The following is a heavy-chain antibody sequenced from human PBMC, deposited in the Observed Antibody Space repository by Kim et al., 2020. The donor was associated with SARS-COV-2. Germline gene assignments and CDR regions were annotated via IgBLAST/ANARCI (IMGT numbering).Heavy chain of an antibody. CDR3: AIGGQDTAMVG. Sequence: YYADAVKGRFTISIDNSKNPLYLQMSSLGAEDTSGYYCAIGGQDTAMVGWGQGTLVTVSS. D-gene: IGHD5-18*01. J-gene: IGHJ4*02. V-gene: IGHV3-30*15.